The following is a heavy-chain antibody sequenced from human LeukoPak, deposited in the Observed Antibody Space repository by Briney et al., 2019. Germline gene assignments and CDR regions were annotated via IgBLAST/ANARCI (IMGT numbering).Heavy chain of an antibody. CDR1: GFTFNNYW. V-gene: IGHV3-7*01. J-gene: IGHJ5*02. CDR3: VREDDVKVPAHRGDWFDP. CDR2: IKRDGSEK. D-gene: IGHD2-2*01. Sequence: TGGSLRLSCVVSGFTFNNYWMRWVRQAPGKGLEWVANIKRDGSEKNYVDSVKGRFTISRDNAKNSLYLQMNSLRAEDTAVYYCVREDDVKVPAHRGDWFDPWGQGTLVTVSS.